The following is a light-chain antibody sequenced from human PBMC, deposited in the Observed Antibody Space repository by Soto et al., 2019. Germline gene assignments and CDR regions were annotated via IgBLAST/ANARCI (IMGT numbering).Light chain of an antibody. CDR1: QGIDTS. J-gene: IGKJ5*01. V-gene: IGKV1-9*01. Sequence: ILLTQSPSSLSASVGGRVTITCRASQGIDTSLAWYQQKPGKAPKLLIYAASNFQSGVPSRFSGSGSGTHFTLTISSLQPEDFAVYYCRQRQYWPPITFGQGTRLEIK. CDR3: RQRQYWPPIT. CDR2: AAS.